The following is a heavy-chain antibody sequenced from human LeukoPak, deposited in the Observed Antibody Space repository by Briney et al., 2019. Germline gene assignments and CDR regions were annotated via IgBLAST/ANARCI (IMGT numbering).Heavy chain of an antibody. CDR3: TRHSPSYYYDSSGYYRIAEYFQH. Sequence: PGGSLRLSCAASGFTLSGSAMHWVRQASGKGLEWVGRIRSKANSYATAYAAPVKGRFTISRDDSKNTAYLQMNSLKTEDTAVYYCTRHSPSYYYDSSGYYRIAEYFQHWGQGTLVTVSS. V-gene: IGHV3-73*01. J-gene: IGHJ1*01. CDR2: IRSKANSYAT. D-gene: IGHD3-22*01. CDR1: GFTLSGSA.